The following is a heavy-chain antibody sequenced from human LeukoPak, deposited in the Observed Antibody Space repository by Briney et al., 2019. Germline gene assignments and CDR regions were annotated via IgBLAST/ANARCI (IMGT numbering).Heavy chain of an antibody. CDR3: AKVSGTSGVIIRDAFDI. CDR1: GFTFSSYG. Sequence: GGSLRLSCAASGFTFSSYGMSWVRQAPGKGLEWVAVISYDGSNKYYADSVKGRFTISRDNSKNTLYLQMNSLRAEDTAVYYCAKVSGTSGVIIRDAFDIWGQGTMVTVSS. J-gene: IGHJ3*02. D-gene: IGHD3-10*01. CDR2: ISYDGSNK. V-gene: IGHV3-30*18.